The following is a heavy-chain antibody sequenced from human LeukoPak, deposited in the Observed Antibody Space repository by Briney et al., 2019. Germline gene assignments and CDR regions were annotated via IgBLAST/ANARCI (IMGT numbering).Heavy chain of an antibody. CDR2: IYYSGST. CDR1: GGSISSYY. CDR3: ARGGGGADAFDI. Sequence: SETLSLTCTVSGGSISSYYWSWIRQPPGKGLEWIGYIYYSGSTYYNPSLKSRVTISVDTSKNQFSLKLSSVTAADTAVYYCARGGGGADAFDIWGQGTMVTVSS. D-gene: IGHD3-16*01. V-gene: IGHV4-59*06. J-gene: IGHJ3*02.